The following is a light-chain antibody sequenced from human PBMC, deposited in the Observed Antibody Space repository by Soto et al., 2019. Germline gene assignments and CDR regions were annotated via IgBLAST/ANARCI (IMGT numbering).Light chain of an antibody. CDR3: QHYNTYPLT. Sequence: DIQMTQSPSTLSASVGDRVTITCRASQGISTWLAWYQQKPGKAPKLLIYKASSLEGGVPSRFSGSGSGTEFNITVSSLQPDDFATYYCQHYNTYPLTCGGGTTVEIK. CDR1: QGISTW. CDR2: KAS. J-gene: IGKJ4*01. V-gene: IGKV1-5*03.